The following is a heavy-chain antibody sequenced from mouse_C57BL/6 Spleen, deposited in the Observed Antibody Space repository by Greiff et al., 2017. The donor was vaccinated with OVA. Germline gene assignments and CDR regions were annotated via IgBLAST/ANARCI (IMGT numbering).Heavy chain of an antibody. CDR2: ISSGGSYT. V-gene: IGHV5-6*01. Sequence: EVHLVESGGDLVKPGGSLKLSCAASGFTFSSYGLSWVRQTPDKRLEWVATISSGGSYTYYPDSVKGRFTISRDNAKNTLYLQMSSLKSEDTAMYYCARPYDGVYYAMDYWGQGTSVTVSS. CDR1: GFTFSSYG. J-gene: IGHJ4*01. D-gene: IGHD2-12*01. CDR3: ARPYDGVYYAMDY.